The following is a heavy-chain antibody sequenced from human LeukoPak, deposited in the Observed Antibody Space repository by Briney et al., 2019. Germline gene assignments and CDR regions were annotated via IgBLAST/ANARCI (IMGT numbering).Heavy chain of an antibody. J-gene: IGHJ4*02. CDR1: GGTFSSYA. CDR2: IIPIFGTA. D-gene: IGHD5-18*01. CDR3: ATLGDTAMVKLYYFDY. Sequence: ASVKVPCKASGGTFSSYAISWVRQAPGQGLEWMGGIIPIFGTANYAQKFQGRVTITADESTGAAYMELSSLRSEDTAVYYCATLGDTAMVKLYYFDYWGQGTLVTVSS. V-gene: IGHV1-69*13.